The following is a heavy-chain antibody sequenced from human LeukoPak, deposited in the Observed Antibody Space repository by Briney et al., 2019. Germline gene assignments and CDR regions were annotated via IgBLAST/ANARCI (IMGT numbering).Heavy chain of an antibody. CDR1: GFTFSSYA. V-gene: IGHV3-23*01. CDR3: AKDQVWIVVGSFDY. Sequence: GGSLRLSCAASGFTFSSYAMSWVRQAPGKGLKWVSGISGSGGSTYYADSVKGRFTISRDNSTNTLYLQMTSLRAEGTAVYYCAKDQVWIVVGSFDYWGQGTLVTVSS. D-gene: IGHD3-22*01. J-gene: IGHJ4*02. CDR2: ISGSGGST.